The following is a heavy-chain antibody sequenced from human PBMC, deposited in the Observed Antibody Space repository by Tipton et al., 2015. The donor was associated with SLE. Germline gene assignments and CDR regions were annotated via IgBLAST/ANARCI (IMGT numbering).Heavy chain of an antibody. Sequence: TLSLTCTVSGASISSCAYYWIWMPQPAGKGLEWIGRIYTTGSTNYNPSLKSRVTFSIDMSKNQFSLKLSSVTAANTAVYYCARAGFSAADSWGQGTLVTVSS. CDR1: GASISSCAYY. CDR2: IYTTGST. D-gene: IGHD6-13*01. V-gene: IGHV4-61*02. CDR3: ARAGFSAADS. J-gene: IGHJ4*02.